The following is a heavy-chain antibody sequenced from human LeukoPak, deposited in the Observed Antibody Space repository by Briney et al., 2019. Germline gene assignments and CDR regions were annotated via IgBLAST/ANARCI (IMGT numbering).Heavy chain of an antibody. D-gene: IGHD3-10*01. J-gene: IGHJ5*02. Sequence: SETLSLTCSVSGGSLSSGGYYWSWIRQHPGKGLEYIGHTYYSGSTDYTPSLKSRVTISIDTSKNQFSLKVTSVTAADTAVYYCARAGSYRWFDPWGQGTLVTVSS. CDR1: GGSLSSGGYY. V-gene: IGHV4-31*03. CDR2: TYYSGST. CDR3: ARAGSYRWFDP.